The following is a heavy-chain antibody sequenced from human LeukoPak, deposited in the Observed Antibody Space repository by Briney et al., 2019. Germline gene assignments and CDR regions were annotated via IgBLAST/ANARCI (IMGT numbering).Heavy chain of an antibody. D-gene: IGHD3-10*01. CDR1: GFTFSDYY. CDR2: ISSGGSTI. Sequence: GGSLRLSCAASGFTFSDYYMSWIRQAPGKGLEWVSYISSGGSTIYYADSVKGRFTISRDNAKNSLYLQVNSLRAEDTAVYYCARTAIGSGRDFDYWGQGTLVTVSS. J-gene: IGHJ4*02. CDR3: ARTAIGSGRDFDY. V-gene: IGHV3-11*01.